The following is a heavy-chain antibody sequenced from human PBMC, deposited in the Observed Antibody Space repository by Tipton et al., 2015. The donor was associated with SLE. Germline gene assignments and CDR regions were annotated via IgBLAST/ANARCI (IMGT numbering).Heavy chain of an antibody. J-gene: IGHJ3*01. CDR3: AKQFVDV. Sequence: SLRLSCVASGFTFNSYAMSWVRQAPGKGLEWVSSISETGDSTHYADSVKGRFTISRDNSKSTLYLQMSSLRAEDTAVYYCAKQFVDVWGQGTMVIVSS. V-gene: IGHV3-23*01. CDR2: ISETGDST. D-gene: IGHD5-24*01. CDR1: GFTFNSYA.